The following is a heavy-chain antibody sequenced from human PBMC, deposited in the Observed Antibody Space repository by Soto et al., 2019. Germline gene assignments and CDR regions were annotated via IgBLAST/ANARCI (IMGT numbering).Heavy chain of an antibody. CDR2: ISYDGSNK. D-gene: IGHD1-26*01. CDR1: GFTFSSYG. CDR3: AKPLIWSSYTLSMDV. Sequence: QVQLVESGGGVVQPGRSLRLSCAASGFTFSSYGMHWVRQAPGKGLEWVAVISYDGSNKYYADSVKGRFTISRDNSKNTLYLQMNSLRAEDTAVYYCAKPLIWSSYTLSMDVWGQGTTVTVSS. J-gene: IGHJ6*02. V-gene: IGHV3-30*18.